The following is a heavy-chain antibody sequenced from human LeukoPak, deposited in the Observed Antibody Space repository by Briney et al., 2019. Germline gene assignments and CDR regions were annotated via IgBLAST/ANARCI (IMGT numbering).Heavy chain of an antibody. J-gene: IGHJ4*02. CDR2: ISSSSSYI. Sequence: GGSLRLSCAASGFTFSSYSMNWVRQAPGKGLEWVSSISSSSSYIYYADSVKGRFTISRDNAKNSLYLQMNSLRAEDTAVYYCARDLGDYVPLVDYWGQGTLVTASS. V-gene: IGHV3-21*01. D-gene: IGHD4-17*01. CDR1: GFTFSSYS. CDR3: ARDLGDYVPLVDY.